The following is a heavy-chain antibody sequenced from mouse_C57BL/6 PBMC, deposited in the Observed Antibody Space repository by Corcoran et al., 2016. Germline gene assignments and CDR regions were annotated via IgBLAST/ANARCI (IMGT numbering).Heavy chain of an antibody. J-gene: IGHJ4*01. CDR1: GYMFTDYY. Sequence: EVQLQQSGPELVKPGASVKISCKASGYMFTDYYMNWVKQSHGKSLEWIGDINPNNGGTSYNQKFKGKATLTVDKSSSTAYMELRSLTSEDSAVYYCACGYFYYYSMDYWGQGTSVTVSS. CDR3: ACGYFYYYSMDY. V-gene: IGHV1-26*01. D-gene: IGHD2-3*01. CDR2: INPNNGGT.